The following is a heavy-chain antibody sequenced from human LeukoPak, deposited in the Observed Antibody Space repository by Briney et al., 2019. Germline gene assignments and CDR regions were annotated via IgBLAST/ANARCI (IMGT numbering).Heavy chain of an antibody. CDR3: ARGYSSGWSYFDY. D-gene: IGHD6-19*01. J-gene: IGHJ4*02. CDR2: IYYSGST. V-gene: IGHV4-39*07. Sequence: SETLSLTCTVSGGSISSSSYYWGWIRQPPGKGLEWIGSIYYSGSTYYNPSLKSRVTISVDTSKNQFSLKLSSVTAADTAVYYCARGYSSGWSYFDYWGQGTLVTVSS. CDR1: GGSISSSSYY.